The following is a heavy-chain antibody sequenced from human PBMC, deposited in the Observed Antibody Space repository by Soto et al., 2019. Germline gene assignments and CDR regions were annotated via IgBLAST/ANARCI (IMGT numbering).Heavy chain of an antibody. V-gene: IGHV3-33*01. CDR2: IWYDGSNK. CDR1: GFPFSSYG. Sequence: QVQLVESGGGVVQPGRSLRLSCAASGFPFSSYGMLWVRQAPGKGLDWVAVIWYDGSNKDYADSVKGRFTISRDNSKNTLYLQMNNLRADDTAVYYCASSINWGQGTLVTVSS. J-gene: IGHJ4*02. CDR3: ASSIN.